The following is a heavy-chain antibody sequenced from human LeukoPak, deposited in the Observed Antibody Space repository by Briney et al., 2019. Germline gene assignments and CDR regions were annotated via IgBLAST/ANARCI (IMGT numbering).Heavy chain of an antibody. CDR1: GGSFSGYY. V-gene: IGHV4-34*01. CDR3: ARGRMWYSSGWYYFDY. J-gene: IGHJ4*02. D-gene: IGHD6-19*01. CDR2: INHSGST. Sequence: SETLSLTCAVYGGSFSGYYWSWIRQPPGKGLEWIGEINHSGSTNYNPSLMSRVTISVDTSKNQFSPKLSSVTAADTAVYYCARGRMWYSSGWYYFDYWGQGTLVTVSS.